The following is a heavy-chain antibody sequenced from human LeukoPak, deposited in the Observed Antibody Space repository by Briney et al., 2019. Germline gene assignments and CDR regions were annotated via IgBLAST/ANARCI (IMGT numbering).Heavy chain of an antibody. V-gene: IGHV3-53*01. CDR1: GFTFSNNY. Sequence: GGSLRLSCAASGFTFSNNYMSWVRQAPGKGLEWVSAIYAGGDTYYADSVRGRFTISRDNSKNTLYLQLNSLRAEDTAVFYCAARDWNYASGIDYWGQGSLVTVSS. D-gene: IGHD1-7*01. J-gene: IGHJ4*02. CDR2: IYAGGDT. CDR3: AARDWNYASGIDY.